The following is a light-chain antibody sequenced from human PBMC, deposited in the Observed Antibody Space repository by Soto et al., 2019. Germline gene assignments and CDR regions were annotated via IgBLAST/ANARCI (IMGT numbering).Light chain of an antibody. CDR3: QQRNSYPIT. CDR1: QGISNY. V-gene: IGKV1-9*01. Sequence: DIPLTQSPSFLSASVGDRVTISCRASQGISNYLAWYQQKPGKAPKLLIHSAFTLQSGVPSRFSGSGSGTEFTLTISSLQPEDSATYYCQQRNSYPITFGQGTRLEIK. J-gene: IGKJ5*01. CDR2: SAF.